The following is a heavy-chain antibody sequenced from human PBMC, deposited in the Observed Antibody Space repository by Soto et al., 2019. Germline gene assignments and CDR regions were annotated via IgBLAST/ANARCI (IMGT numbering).Heavy chain of an antibody. V-gene: IGHV3-33*06. D-gene: IGHD3-16*01. Sequence: HPGGSLRLSCAASGFTFSSYGMHWVRQAPGKGLEWVAVIWYDGSNKYYADSVKGRFTISRDNSENTLYLQMNSLRVDDTAVYYCAKDTFGVLTSFEAWGQGVQVTVSS. CDR2: IWYDGSNK. CDR1: GFTFSSYG. CDR3: AKDTFGVLTSFEA. J-gene: IGHJ1*01.